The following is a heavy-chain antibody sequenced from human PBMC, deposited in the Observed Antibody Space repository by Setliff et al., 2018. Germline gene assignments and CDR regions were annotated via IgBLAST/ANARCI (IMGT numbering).Heavy chain of an antibody. D-gene: IGHD2-15*01. CDR2: IIPIFGTA. V-gene: IGHV1-69*05. CDR1: GGTFSSYA. Sequence: SVKVSCKASGGTFSSYAITWVRQAPGQGLEWMGGIIPIFGTANYAQKFQGRVTITRDTSASTAYMELSSLRAEDTAVYYCARALRGYCSGGSCYNWFDPWGQGTLVTVSS. J-gene: IGHJ5*02. CDR3: ARALRGYCSGGSCYNWFDP.